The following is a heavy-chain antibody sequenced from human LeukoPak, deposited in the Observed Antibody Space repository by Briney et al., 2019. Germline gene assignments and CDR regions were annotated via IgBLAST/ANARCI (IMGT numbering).Heavy chain of an antibody. D-gene: IGHD1-1*01. J-gene: IGHJ4*02. CDR3: ARDAWKDRYFDY. Sequence: GGSLRLSCATSGFTFSSYWMSWVRQAPGKGLEWVGNIKQDGSEKYYADSVKGRFTISRDNAKNSLYLQMNSLRAEDTAVYYCARDAWKDRYFDYWGQGTLVTVSS. CDR1: GFTFSSYW. V-gene: IGHV3-7*01. CDR2: IKQDGSEK.